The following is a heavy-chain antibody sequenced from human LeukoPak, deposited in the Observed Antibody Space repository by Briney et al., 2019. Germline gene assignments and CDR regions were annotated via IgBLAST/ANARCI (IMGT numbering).Heavy chain of an antibody. CDR2: INHSGNT. J-gene: IGHJ4*02. CDR1: GGSLSGYY. V-gene: IGHV4-34*01. CDR3: ARGLRAITQTTPFDY. D-gene: IGHD1-1*01. Sequence: PSETLSLTCAVYGGSLSGYYWSWIRQPPGKGLEWIGEINHSGNTKYNPSLESRVTISVETSNNQFSLELTSVTAADTAVYYTARGLRAITQTTPFDYWGQGTLVTVSS.